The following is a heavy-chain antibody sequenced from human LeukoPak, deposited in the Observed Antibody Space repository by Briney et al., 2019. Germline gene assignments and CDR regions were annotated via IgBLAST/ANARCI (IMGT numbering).Heavy chain of an antibody. Sequence: GGSLRLSCAASGFTFSSYSMNWVRQAPGKGLEWVSSISSSSSYIYYADSVKGRFTISRDNAKNSLYLQMNSLRAEDTAVYYCARNYYDSSGYYLWAFDYWGQGTLVTVSS. V-gene: IGHV3-21*01. J-gene: IGHJ4*02. CDR3: ARNYYDSSGYYLWAFDY. CDR1: GFTFSSYS. D-gene: IGHD3-22*01. CDR2: ISSSSSYI.